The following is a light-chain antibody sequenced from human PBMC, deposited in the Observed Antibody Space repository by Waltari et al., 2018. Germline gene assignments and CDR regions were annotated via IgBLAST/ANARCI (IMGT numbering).Light chain of an antibody. V-gene: IGKV1-33*01. J-gene: IGKJ4*01. Sequence: DIQMTQSPSSLSASVGDRVTITCQASQDVSTYLNWYQQKPGKAPKLLIHGASNLEAGVPSRFSGSGSGTDFTFTISSLQPEDIATYYCQQYDNLPPLTFGGGTKVEI. CDR2: GAS. CDR3: QQYDNLPPLT. CDR1: QDVSTY.